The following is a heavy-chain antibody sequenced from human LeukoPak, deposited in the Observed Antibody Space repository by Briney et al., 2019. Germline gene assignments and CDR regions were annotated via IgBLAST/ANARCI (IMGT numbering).Heavy chain of an antibody. D-gene: IGHD2-21*02. CDR3: ARAKGDLIDY. Sequence: GGSLRLSCTASGFNLSVHGMHWVRQAPGKGLEWVAVMWHDGSNKHYADSVKGRCTMSRDKSKNTLYLEMNSLRGEDTAVYYCARAKGDLIDYWGQGTMVIVSS. CDR2: MWHDGSNK. V-gene: IGHV3-33*01. CDR1: GFNLSVHG. J-gene: IGHJ4*02.